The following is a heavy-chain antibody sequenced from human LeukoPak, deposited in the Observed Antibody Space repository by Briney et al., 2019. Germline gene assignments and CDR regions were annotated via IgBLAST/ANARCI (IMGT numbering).Heavy chain of an antibody. D-gene: IGHD3-16*01. CDR3: TREDGGY. J-gene: IGHJ4*02. Sequence: SGGSLRLSCAASGFTFSGSAMYWVRQASGKGLEWVGRIRSKANSYATAYAASVKGSFTISRDDSKNTAYLQMNSLKTEDTAVYYCTREDGGYWGQGTLVTVSS. CDR1: GFTFSGSA. CDR2: IRSKANSYAT. V-gene: IGHV3-73*01.